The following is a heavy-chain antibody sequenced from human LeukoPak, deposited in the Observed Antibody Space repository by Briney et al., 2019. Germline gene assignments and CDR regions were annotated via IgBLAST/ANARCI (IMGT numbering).Heavy chain of an antibody. CDR1: GGSISSGGYY. CDR3: ARDRGYCTNGVCYTRDAFDI. J-gene: IGHJ3*02. V-gene: IGHV4-31*03. Sequence: PSETLSLTCTVSGGSISSGGYYWSWIRQHPGKGLEWIGYIYYSGSTYYNPSLKSRVTISVDTSKNQFSLKLSSVTAADTAVYYCARDRGYCTNGVCYTRDAFDIWGQGTMVTVSS. CDR2: IYYSGST. D-gene: IGHD2-8*01.